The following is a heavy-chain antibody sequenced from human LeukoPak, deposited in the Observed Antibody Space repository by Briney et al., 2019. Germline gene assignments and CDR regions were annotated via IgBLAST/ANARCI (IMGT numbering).Heavy chain of an antibody. CDR3: ARGRRWLQFGNYYYYMDV. CDR1: GGSFSGYY. CDR2: INHSGST. J-gene: IGHJ6*03. Sequence: SETLSLTCAVYGGSFSGYYWSWIRQPPGKGLEWIGEINHSGSTNYNPSLKSRVTISVDTSKNQFSLKLSSVTAADTAVYYCARGRRWLQFGNYYYYMDVWGKGTTVTVSS. V-gene: IGHV4-34*01. D-gene: IGHD5-24*01.